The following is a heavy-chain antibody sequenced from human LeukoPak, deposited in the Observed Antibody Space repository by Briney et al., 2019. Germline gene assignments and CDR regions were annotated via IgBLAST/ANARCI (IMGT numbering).Heavy chain of an antibody. V-gene: IGHV3-23*01. CDR2: ISGSGGST. CDR3: AKPSSGYTSFGN. D-gene: IGHD3-22*01. J-gene: IGHJ4*02. Sequence: GGSQRLSCAASGFTFSSYAMSWVRQAPGKGLEWVSAISGSGGSTYYTDSVKGRFTISRDNSKNTLHLQMKSLRVEDTAVYYCAKPSSGYTSFGNWGQGTLVTVSS. CDR1: GFTFSSYA.